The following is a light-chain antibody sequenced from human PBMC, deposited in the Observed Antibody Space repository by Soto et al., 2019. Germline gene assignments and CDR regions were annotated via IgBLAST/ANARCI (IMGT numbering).Light chain of an antibody. V-gene: IGKV1-9*01. CDR2: GVS. CDR1: QEISGY. J-gene: IGKJ1*01. Sequence: IHLTQSPSSLSASVGDRVTITCRASQEISGYLAWYQQTPGKAPKLLIYGVSTLQDGASSRFSGRGSGTDFSLTISSLQPEDFATYYCQHLHWAFGPGT. CDR3: QHLHWA.